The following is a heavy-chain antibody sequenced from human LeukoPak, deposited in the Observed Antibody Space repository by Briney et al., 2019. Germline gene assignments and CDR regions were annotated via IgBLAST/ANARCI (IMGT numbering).Heavy chain of an antibody. Sequence: GGSLRLSCAASGFTVSSNYMNWVRQAPGKGLEWVSLIYSGGSTYYADSVKGRSTISRDNSKNTLYLQMNSLRVEDTAVYYCARLLRRVYWGQGTLVTVSS. CDR3: ARLLRRVY. CDR1: GFTVSSNY. CDR2: IYSGGST. J-gene: IGHJ4*02. V-gene: IGHV3-53*01. D-gene: IGHD2-15*01.